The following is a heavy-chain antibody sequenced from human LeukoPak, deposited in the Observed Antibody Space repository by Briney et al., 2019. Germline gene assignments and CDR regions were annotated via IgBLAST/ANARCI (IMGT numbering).Heavy chain of an antibody. Sequence: GGSLRLSCAASGFTFSNAWMSWVRQAPGKGLEWVGRIKSKTDGGTTDHAAPVKGRFTISRDDSKNTLYLQMNSLKTEDTAVYYCTTGSHTEYYDILTGYYFVDYWGQGTLVTVSS. CDR1: GFTFSNAW. CDR3: TTGSHTEYYDILTGYYFVDY. D-gene: IGHD3-9*01. CDR2: IKSKTDGGTT. V-gene: IGHV3-15*01. J-gene: IGHJ4*02.